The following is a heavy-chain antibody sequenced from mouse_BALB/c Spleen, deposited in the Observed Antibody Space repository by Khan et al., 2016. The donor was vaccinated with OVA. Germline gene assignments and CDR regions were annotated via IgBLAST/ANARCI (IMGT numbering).Heavy chain of an antibody. D-gene: IGHD2-13*01. CDR3: ARSGHRCDIDY. J-gene: IGHJ2*01. Sequence: QVQLQQSGAELAKPGASVKMSCKASGYTFINYWILWVKQSPGQGLEWIGYINPSTGSTENNQNFTDQTTLTADKSSRAAYMQLTSLTSEDSSYFYCARSGHRCDIDYWGQGTARTVSS. CDR1: GYTFINYW. CDR2: INPSTGST. V-gene: IGHV1-7*01.